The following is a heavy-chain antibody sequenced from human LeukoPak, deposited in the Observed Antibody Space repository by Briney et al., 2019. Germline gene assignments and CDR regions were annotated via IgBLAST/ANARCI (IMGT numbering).Heavy chain of an antibody. CDR3: ARDLKIVGSLFDY. D-gene: IGHD3-22*01. CDR1: GFTFSSYW. J-gene: IGHJ4*02. Sequence: GGSLRLSCAASGFTFSSYWMSWVRQAPGKGLEWVANIKQDGSEKYYVDSVKGRFTISRDNAKNSLYLQMNRLRAEDTAVYYCARDLKIVGSLFDYWGQGTLVTVSS. V-gene: IGHV3-7*01. CDR2: IKQDGSEK.